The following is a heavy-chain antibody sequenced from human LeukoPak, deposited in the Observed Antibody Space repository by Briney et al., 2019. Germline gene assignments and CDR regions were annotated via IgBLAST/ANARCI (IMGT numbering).Heavy chain of an antibody. CDR2: INGPGDNP. CDR1: GYAFSSHG. Sequence: GGSLRLSCAASGYAFSSHGLTWVRQAPGKGLEWVSTINGPGDNPNYAETVKGRFTISRDNSKNTLYLQMHSLRAEDTAIYYCAKVSVCYGCYLDFWGQGTLVTVS. V-gene: IGHV3-23*01. CDR3: AKVSVCYGCYLDF. J-gene: IGHJ4*02. D-gene: IGHD3-16*01.